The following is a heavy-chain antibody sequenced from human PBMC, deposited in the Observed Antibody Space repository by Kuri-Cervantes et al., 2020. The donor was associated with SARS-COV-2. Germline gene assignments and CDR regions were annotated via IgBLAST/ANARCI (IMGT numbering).Heavy chain of an antibody. D-gene: IGHD3-3*01. Sequence: GGSLRLSCAASGFTFSSYSMNWVRQAPGKGLEWVSSISSSSSYIYYADSVEGRFTISRDNAKNSLYLQMNSLRAEDTAVYYCARGGLLEWFLDYWGQGTLVTVSS. CDR2: ISSSSSYI. V-gene: IGHV3-21*01. CDR1: GFTFSSYS. CDR3: ARGGLLEWFLDY. J-gene: IGHJ4*02.